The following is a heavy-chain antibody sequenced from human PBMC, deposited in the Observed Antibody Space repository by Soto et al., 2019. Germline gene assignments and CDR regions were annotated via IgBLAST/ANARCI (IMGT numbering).Heavy chain of an antibody. CDR2: ISYDVSNK. J-gene: IGHJ6*02. CDR3: ARDRFFQAAANDDYVYGMDV. V-gene: IGHV3-30*14. CDR1: GFTFSSYA. D-gene: IGHD2-2*01. Sequence: GGSLRLSCAASGFTFSSYAMHWVRQAPGKGLECVEFISYDVSNKYYPASLKARLTIPRDNSKNTFYLSMNVLRAEDTVVYYFARDRFFQAAANDDYVYGMDVCGQGTTVTVSS.